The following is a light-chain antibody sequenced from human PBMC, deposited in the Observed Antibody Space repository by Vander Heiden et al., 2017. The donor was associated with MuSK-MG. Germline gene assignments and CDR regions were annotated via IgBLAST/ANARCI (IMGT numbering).Light chain of an antibody. V-gene: IGLV2-11*01. Sequence: QSALTQPRSVSGSPGQSVTISCTGSSGAVGAYDSVSWYQQDPGKALNFIMYDVSRRPSGVPRRFSGSKSGNTASLTISGRQDDEEAYYYCCSYAGSNVQVFGTGTKVTVL. CDR1: SGAVGAYDS. CDR2: DVS. J-gene: IGLJ1*01. CDR3: CSYAGSNVQV.